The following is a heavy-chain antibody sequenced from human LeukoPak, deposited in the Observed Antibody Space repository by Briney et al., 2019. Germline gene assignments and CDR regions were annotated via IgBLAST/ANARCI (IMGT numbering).Heavy chain of an antibody. CDR3: AKDLRIQLWLGWDY. CDR2: ISGSGGST. CDR1: GFTFSSYS. J-gene: IGHJ4*02. V-gene: IGHV3-23*01. Sequence: PGGSLRLSCAASGFTFSSYSMNWVRQAPGKGLEWVSAISGSGGSTYYADSVKGRFTISRDNSKNTLYLQMNSLRAEDTAVYYCAKDLRIQLWLGWDYWGQGTLVTVSS. D-gene: IGHD5-18*01.